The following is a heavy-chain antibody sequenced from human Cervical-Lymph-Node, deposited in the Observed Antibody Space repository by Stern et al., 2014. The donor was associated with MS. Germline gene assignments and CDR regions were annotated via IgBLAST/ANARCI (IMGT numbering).Heavy chain of an antibody. CDR2: IYYSGTT. CDR1: GGSVSSDNYY. J-gene: IGHJ6*02. CDR3: ARDQFTTSLDV. V-gene: IGHV4-31*03. D-gene: IGHD2-2*01. Sequence: QVQLVESGPGLVKPSQTLSLTCTVSGGSVSSDNYYWTWIRQHPGKGLEWIGHIYYSGTTYYNPSLKSRVTIPIDTSKNQFSLNLNSVTAADTAMYYCARDQFTTSLDVWGQGTTVTVSS.